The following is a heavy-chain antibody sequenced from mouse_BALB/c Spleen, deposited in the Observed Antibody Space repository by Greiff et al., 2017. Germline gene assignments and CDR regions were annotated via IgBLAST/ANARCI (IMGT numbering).Heavy chain of an antibody. CDR1: GYTFTDYW. V-gene: IGHV1-69*01. Sequence: VKLQQPGAELVMPGASVKMSCKASGYTFTDYWMHWVKQRPGQGLEWIGAIDTSDSYTSYNQKFKGKATLTVDESSSTAYMQLSSLTSEDSAVYYCARWLPYYFDYWGQGTTLTVSS. CDR3: ARWLPYYFDY. D-gene: IGHD2-2*01. J-gene: IGHJ2*01. CDR2: IDTSDSYT.